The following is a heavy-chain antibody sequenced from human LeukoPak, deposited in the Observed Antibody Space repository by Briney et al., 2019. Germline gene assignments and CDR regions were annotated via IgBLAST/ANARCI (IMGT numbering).Heavy chain of an antibody. J-gene: IGHJ4*02. V-gene: IGHV5-51*01. CDR2: ISPADSDT. Sequence: GESLKISCKGSGYNFINYWIGWVRQMPGKGLEWMGFISPADSDTRYSPSFQGQVTIPADKSISTAYLQWSSLKASDTAMYYCARPFGYSGYENDFDYWGQGTLVTVSS. CDR3: ARPFGYSGYENDFDY. CDR1: GYNFINYW. D-gene: IGHD5-12*01.